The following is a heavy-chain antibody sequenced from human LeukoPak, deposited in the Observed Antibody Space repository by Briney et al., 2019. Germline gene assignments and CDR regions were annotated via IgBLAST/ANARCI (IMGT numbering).Heavy chain of an antibody. V-gene: IGHV3-7*04. Sequence: PGGALSLSCAASGFTFSRDWMSWVREGPGPGLEGVGNIKKDGSERYYVASVTGRFTISTDNAKNSLYLQMNSLRAEDTAVYYCARLVYDILTGYPSFDCWGRGTLVTVSS. CDR2: IKKDGSER. J-gene: IGHJ4*02. CDR1: GFTFSRDW. D-gene: IGHD3-9*01. CDR3: ARLVYDILTGYPSFDC.